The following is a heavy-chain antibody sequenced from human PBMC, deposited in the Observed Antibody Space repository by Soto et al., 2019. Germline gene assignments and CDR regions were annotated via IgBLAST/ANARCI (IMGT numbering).Heavy chain of an antibody. J-gene: IGHJ4*02. Sequence: SVKVSCKASGGTFSSYAISWVRQAPGQGPEWMGGIIPIFGTANYAQKFQSRVTITADESTSTAYMELSSLRSEDTAVYYCARDPSSQYYDYVWGSYRPYYFDYWGQGTLVTVSS. CDR1: GGTFSSYA. D-gene: IGHD3-16*02. CDR2: IIPIFGTA. CDR3: ARDPSSQYYDYVWGSYRPYYFDY. V-gene: IGHV1-69*13.